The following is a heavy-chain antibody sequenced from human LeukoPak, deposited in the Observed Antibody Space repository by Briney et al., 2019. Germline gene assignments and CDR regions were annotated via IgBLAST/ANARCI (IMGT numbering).Heavy chain of an antibody. D-gene: IGHD5-12*01. Sequence: GASVKVSCKASGYTFTSYGISWVRQAPGQGLEWMGRIIPILNTANSAEKFQGRVTITADKFTNTAYMELSSLRSEDTAIYYCARAHSGYDVKYFAYWGQGTLVTVSS. V-gene: IGHV1-69*04. CDR3: ARAHSGYDVKYFAY. CDR2: IIPILNTA. J-gene: IGHJ4*02. CDR1: GYTFTSYG.